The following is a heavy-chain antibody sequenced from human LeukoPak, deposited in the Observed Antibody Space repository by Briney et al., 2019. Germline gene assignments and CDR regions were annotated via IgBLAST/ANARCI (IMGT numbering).Heavy chain of an antibody. CDR2: GVYSGTT. Sequence: SETLSLTCSVSRDSIRSYYWSWVRQPPGKGLEWIGYGVYSGTTKYSPSLKSRVDISVDTSKNEVSLNLRSVTATDTAVYYCARGLLYYYYMDVWGKGTTVTVSS. CDR3: ARGLLYYYYMDV. CDR1: RDSIRSYY. J-gene: IGHJ6*03. V-gene: IGHV4-59*01.